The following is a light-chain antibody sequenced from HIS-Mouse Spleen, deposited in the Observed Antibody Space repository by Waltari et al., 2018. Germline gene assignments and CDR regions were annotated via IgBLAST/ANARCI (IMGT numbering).Light chain of an antibody. J-gene: IGKJ1*01. CDR1: QGISSY. Sequence: AIRMTQSPSSLSASTGDRVTITCRASQGISSYLAWYQQKPGKAPKLLIYAASTLQSGVPSRFSGSGSVTDFTLTISCLQSEDFATYYCQQYYSYPLTFGQGTKVEIK. V-gene: IGKV1-8*01. CDR2: AAS. CDR3: QQYYSYPLT.